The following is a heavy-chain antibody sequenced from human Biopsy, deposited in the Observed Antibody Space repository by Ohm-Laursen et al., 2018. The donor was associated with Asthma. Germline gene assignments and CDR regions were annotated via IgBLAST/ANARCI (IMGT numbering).Heavy chain of an antibody. CDR2: ISYGGKT. D-gene: IGHD3-3*01. J-gene: IGHJ6*02. CDR3: ARRITIFGVVQKDHGMDA. CDR1: GGSMTPTSHY. Sequence: PGTLSLTCTVSGGSMTPTSHYWDWIRQAPGKGLEWIGYISYGGKTSYNPSLKNRVTISRDTLKNQFSLRLTSVTAADTAVYFCARRITIFGVVQKDHGMDAWGQGTTVIVSS. V-gene: IGHV4-39*01.